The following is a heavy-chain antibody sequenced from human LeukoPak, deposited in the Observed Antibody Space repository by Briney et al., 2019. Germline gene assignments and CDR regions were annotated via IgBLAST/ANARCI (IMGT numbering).Heavy chain of an antibody. D-gene: IGHD2-21*01. CDR2: IYYSGST. J-gene: IGHJ3*02. CDR1: SRSIIRYY. CDR3: ARDYSSAFDI. Sequence: SETLSLTRTVCSRSIIRYYWSSIRQPPGKGLEWIGYIYYSGSTNYNPSLKSRVTISVDTSKNQFSLKLSSVTAADTAVYYCARDYSSAFDIWGQGTMVTVSS. V-gene: IGHV4-59*01.